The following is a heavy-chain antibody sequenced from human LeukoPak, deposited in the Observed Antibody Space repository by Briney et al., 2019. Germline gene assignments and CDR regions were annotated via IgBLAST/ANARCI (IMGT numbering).Heavy chain of an antibody. CDR2: INTNTGNP. CDR1: GYTFTSYA. J-gene: IGHJ4*02. CDR3: ARAIESEYSYGYEDFDY. V-gene: IGHV7-4-1*02. Sequence: ASVKPSCMASGYTFTSYAMNWVRQAPGQGLEWMGWINTNTGNPTYAQGFTGRFVFSLDTSVSTAYLQISSLKAEDTAVYYCARAIESEYSYGYEDFDYWGQGTLVTVSS. D-gene: IGHD5-18*01.